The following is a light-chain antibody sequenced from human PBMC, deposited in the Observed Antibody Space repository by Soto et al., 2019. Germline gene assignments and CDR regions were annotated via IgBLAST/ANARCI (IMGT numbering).Light chain of an antibody. V-gene: IGKV1-6*01. Sequence: AIQMTQSPPPLSASVGDIVIITCRASQDIRVDVGWLQQRPGHAPNLLIYAASTLHAGVPSTFTGSGSGTNFTLTINDLQPEDVATYFCLQDYDFPYTFGQGTKLEI. J-gene: IGKJ2*01. CDR2: AAS. CDR3: LQDYDFPYT. CDR1: QDIRVD.